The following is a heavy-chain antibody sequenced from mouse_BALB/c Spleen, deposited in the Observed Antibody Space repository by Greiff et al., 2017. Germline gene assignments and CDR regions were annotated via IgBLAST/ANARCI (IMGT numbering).Heavy chain of an antibody. Sequence: DVHLVESGPGLVKPSQSLSLTCTVTGYSITSDYAWNWIRQFPGNKLEWMGYISYSGSTSYNPSLKSRISITRDTSKNQFFLQLNSVTTEDTATYYCARSHYYGSSSYYFDYWGQGTTLTVSS. J-gene: IGHJ2*01. V-gene: IGHV3-2*02. CDR3: ARSHYYGSSSYYFDY. CDR2: ISYSGST. CDR1: GYSITSDYA. D-gene: IGHD1-1*01.